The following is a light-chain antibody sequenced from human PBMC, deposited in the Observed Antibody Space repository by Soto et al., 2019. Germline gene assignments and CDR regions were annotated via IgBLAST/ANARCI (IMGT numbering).Light chain of an antibody. CDR2: DAT. V-gene: IGKV1-33*01. CDR1: QDIATN. J-gene: IGKJ5*01. CDR3: PQYQNVPIT. Sequence: DIGMTQPPSSLSASVGDRVTIPCQASQDIATNLNWYQQKPGKAPKLLIYDATGVATGAPSRFRGSGSGTDFTLTINSLEPEDIATYYCPQYQNVPITFGQGTRLEIK.